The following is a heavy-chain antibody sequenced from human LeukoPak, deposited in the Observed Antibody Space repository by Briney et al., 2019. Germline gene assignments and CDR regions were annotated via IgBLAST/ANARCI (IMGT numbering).Heavy chain of an antibody. CDR2: IRYDGSNK. CDR1: GFTFSSYG. D-gene: IGHD6-13*01. J-gene: IGHJ4*02. Sequence: GGSLRLSCAASGFTFSSYGMHWVRQAPGKGLEWVAFIRYDGSNKYYADSVKGRFTISRDNSKNTLYLQMNSLRAEDTAVYYCATSGIAAAGQIFDYWGQGTLVTVSS. CDR3: ATSGIAAAGQIFDY. V-gene: IGHV3-30*02.